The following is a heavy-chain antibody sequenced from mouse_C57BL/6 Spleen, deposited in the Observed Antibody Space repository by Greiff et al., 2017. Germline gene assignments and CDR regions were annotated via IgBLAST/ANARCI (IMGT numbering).Heavy chain of an antibody. J-gene: IGHJ4*01. V-gene: IGHV2-5*01. CDR2: LWRGGST. CDR3: AKSWYYYGSSPDAMDY. CDR1: GFSLTSYG. Sequence: QVQLQQSGPGLVQPSQSLSITCTVSGFSLTSYGVHWVRQSPGKGLEWLGVLWRGGSTDYNAAFMSRLSITKDNSKSQVFFKMNSLQADDTAIYYCAKSWYYYGSSPDAMDYWGQGTSVTVSS. D-gene: IGHD1-1*01.